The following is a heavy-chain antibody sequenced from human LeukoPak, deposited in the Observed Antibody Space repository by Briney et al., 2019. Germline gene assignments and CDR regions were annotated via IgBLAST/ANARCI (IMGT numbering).Heavy chain of an antibody. CDR1: GGSISSYY. J-gene: IGHJ6*02. Sequence: PSETLSLTCTVSGGSISSYYWSWIRQPPGKGLEWIGYIYYSGSTNYNPSLKSRVTISVDTSKNQFSLKLSSVTAADTAVYYCARDSYYYGMDVWGRGTTVTVSS. V-gene: IGHV4-59*12. CDR2: IYYSGST. CDR3: ARDSYYYGMDV.